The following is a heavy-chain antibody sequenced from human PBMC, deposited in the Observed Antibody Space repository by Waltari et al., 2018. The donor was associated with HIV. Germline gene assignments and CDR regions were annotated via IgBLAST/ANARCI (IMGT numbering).Heavy chain of an antibody. Sequence: QLQLQESGPGLVKPSETLSLTCTVSGGSISSSSYYWGWIRQPPGKGLEWIGSIYYSGSTYYNPSLKSRVTISVDTSKNQFSLKLSSVTAADTAVYYCARNSGGTMVQELDYWGQGTLVTVSS. CDR3: ARNSGGTMVQELDY. V-gene: IGHV4-39*01. D-gene: IGHD3-10*01. J-gene: IGHJ4*02. CDR1: GGSISSSSYY. CDR2: IYYSGST.